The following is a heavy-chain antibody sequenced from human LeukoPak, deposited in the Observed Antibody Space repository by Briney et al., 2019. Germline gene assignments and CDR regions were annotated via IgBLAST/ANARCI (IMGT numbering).Heavy chain of an antibody. D-gene: IGHD5-12*01. V-gene: IGHV3-23*01. J-gene: IGHJ4*02. CDR2: ISGSGGST. CDR1: GFTFSSYG. CDR3: AKGINVPDIVGYYFDY. Sequence: PGGSLRLSCAASGFTFSSYGMSWVRQAPGKGLEWVSGISGSGGSTYYADSVKGRFTISRDNSKNTLYLQMNSLRAKDTAVYYCAKGINVPDIVGYYFDYWGQGTLVTVSS.